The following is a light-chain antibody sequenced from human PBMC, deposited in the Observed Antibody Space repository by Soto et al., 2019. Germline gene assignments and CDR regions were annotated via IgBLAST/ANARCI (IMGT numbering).Light chain of an antibody. V-gene: IGKV2-28*01. CDR1: QSLLHSNGYNY. CDR2: LAS. J-gene: IGKJ5*01. Sequence: DIVLTQSPLSLPVTPGEPASISCRSSQSLLHSNGYNYLDWYLQKPGQSPHLLIYLASNRASGGVQRFSGGGSGANYLMKISRVEDADVVVYYCMQPLQTPITFGQGTRLEIK. CDR3: MQPLQTPIT.